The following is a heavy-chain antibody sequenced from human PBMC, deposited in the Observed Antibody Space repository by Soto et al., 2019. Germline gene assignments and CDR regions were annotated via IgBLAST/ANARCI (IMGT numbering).Heavy chain of an antibody. D-gene: IGHD2-2*01. V-gene: IGHV3-30-3*01. CDR1: GFTFSTYA. CDR2: ISYDGSNN. Sequence: GGSLRLSCAASGFTFSTYAMHLFRQSPGKSLACVAVISYDGSNNYYADSVKGRFTISRDNSKNTLYLQMNSLRAEDTAVYYCARRYKDGRRDCISTSCLFDPWGQRTLVTVSS. CDR3: ARRYKDGRRDCISTSCLFDP. J-gene: IGHJ5*02.